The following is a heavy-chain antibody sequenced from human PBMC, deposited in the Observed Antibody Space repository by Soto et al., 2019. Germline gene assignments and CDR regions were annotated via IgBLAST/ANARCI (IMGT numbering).Heavy chain of an antibody. CDR1: GFTFSNYA. CDR2: ISSSGDDT. Sequence: GGSLRLSCAASGFTFSNYAMNWVRQAPGKGLEWVSSISSSGDDTYYPDSVKGRFTISRDNSRNTLYLQMNSLRAEDTAIYFCAKNGYEYSTSSPWFDPWGQGTLVTVS. CDR3: AKNGYEYSTSSPWFDP. J-gene: IGHJ5*02. V-gene: IGHV3-23*01. D-gene: IGHD6-6*01.